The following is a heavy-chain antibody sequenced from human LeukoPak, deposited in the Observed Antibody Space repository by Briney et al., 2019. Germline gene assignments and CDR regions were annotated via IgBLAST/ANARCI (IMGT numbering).Heavy chain of an antibody. V-gene: IGHV4-34*01. CDR3: ARGLRGVLRFLEWLY. Sequence: SETLSLTCTVSGGSVSTLDYYWNWIRQPPGKGLEWIGEINHSGSTNYNPSLKSRVTISVDTSKNQFSLKLSSVTAADTAVYYCARGLRGVLRFLEWLYWGQGTLVTVSS. CDR1: GGSVSTLDYY. D-gene: IGHD3-3*01. CDR2: INHSGST. J-gene: IGHJ4*02.